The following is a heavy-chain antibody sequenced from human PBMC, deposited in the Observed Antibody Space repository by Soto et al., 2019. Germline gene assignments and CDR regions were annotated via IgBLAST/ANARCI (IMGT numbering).Heavy chain of an antibody. D-gene: IGHD5-18*01. CDR1: GFTFSSYW. CDR3: ARAFDTARGLDY. J-gene: IGHJ4*02. V-gene: IGHV3-74*01. CDR2: INSDGSST. Sequence: GGSLRLSCAASGFTFSSYWMHWVRQAPGKGLVWVSRINSDGSSTSYADSVKGRFTISRDNAKNTLYLQMNSLRAEDTAVYYCARAFDTARGLDYWGQGTLVTVSS.